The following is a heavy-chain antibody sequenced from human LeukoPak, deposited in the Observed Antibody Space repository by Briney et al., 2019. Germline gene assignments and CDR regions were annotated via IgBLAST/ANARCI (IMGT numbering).Heavy chain of an antibody. Sequence: PSETLSLTCAVYGGSFSGYYWTWVRQSPGKGLEWIGEINHSGSTKSNPSLKSRVTISVDTSNNQFSLKLSSGTAADTAVYYCARGGYYGSGSPLGSWGQGALVTVSS. D-gene: IGHD3-10*01. CDR1: GGSFSGYY. CDR3: ARGGYYGSGSPLGS. V-gene: IGHV4-34*01. CDR2: INHSGST. J-gene: IGHJ5*02.